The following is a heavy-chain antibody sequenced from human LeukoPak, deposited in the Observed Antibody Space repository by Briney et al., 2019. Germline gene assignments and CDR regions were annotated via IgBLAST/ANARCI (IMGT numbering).Heavy chain of an antibody. CDR3: AGVRITMVRGVPNWFDP. Sequence: GASVKVSCKVSGYTFTGYYMHWVRQAPGQGLEWMGWINPNSGGTNYAQKFQGRVTMTRDTSISTAYMELSRLRSDDTAVYYCAGVRITMVRGVPNWFDPWGQGTLVTVSS. V-gene: IGHV1-2*02. D-gene: IGHD3-10*01. CDR1: GYTFTGYY. CDR2: INPNSGGT. J-gene: IGHJ5*02.